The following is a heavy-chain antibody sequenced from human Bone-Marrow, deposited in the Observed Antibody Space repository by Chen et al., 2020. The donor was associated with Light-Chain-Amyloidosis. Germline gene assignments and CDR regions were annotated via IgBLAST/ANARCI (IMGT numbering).Heavy chain of an antibody. CDR3: TRKGGYFDF. CDR1: GFNFSSFG. V-gene: IGHV3-23*04. J-gene: IGHJ4*02. CDR2: VSGSTVST. Sequence: EVQLVESGGVLVQPGGSLRLSCATSGFNFSSFGMSWVRQAPGKGLGWVSTVSGSTVSTYYAGAVKGRFIISRDNSKSTLYLQMNSLRAGDTAVYFCTRKGGYFDFWGQGSLVTVSS. D-gene: IGHD3-10*01.